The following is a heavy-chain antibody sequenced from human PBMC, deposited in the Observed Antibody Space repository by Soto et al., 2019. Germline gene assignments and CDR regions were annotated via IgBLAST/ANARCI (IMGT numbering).Heavy chain of an antibody. V-gene: IGHV3-74*03. CDR1: GLTFRSYW. D-gene: IGHD1-26*01. J-gene: IGHJ4*02. CDR3: VRDMQVWSLDS. CDR2: INTDGSVA. Sequence: EVQLVESGGGLVQPGESLRLSCAASGLTFRSYWMHWVRQAPGKGLVWVSRINTDGSVAMYVDSVKGRFTISRDNAKNTLYLHMNSLRAEDTAVYDCVRDMQVWSLDSWGQGTLVTVSS.